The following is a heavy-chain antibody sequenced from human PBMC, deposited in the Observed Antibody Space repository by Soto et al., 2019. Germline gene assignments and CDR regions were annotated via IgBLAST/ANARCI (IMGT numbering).Heavy chain of an antibody. Sequence: EVQVLESGGGLVQPGGSLRLSCAASGFTFDNYAMSWVRQAPGKELEWVSTILPGGSTYYADSVKGRFTISRDNSKNTLYLQMNSLRAEDTALYYCAPGSLASGTGFFDSWGQGTLETVS. CDR2: ILPGGST. V-gene: IGHV3-23*01. D-gene: IGHD6-13*01. J-gene: IGHJ4*02. CDR3: APGSLASGTGFFDS. CDR1: GFTFDNYA.